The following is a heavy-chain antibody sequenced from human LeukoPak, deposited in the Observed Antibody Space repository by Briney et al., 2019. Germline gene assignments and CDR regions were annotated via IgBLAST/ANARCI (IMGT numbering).Heavy chain of an antibody. Sequence: GGSLRLSCAASGFTFSSCAMSWVRQAPGKGLEWVSSITVSGDNTYNADSVKGRFTISRDNSKNTLYLQMNSLRAEDTAVYYCAKGGPVSGNFFHLDYWGQGTLVTVSS. CDR2: ITVSGDNT. D-gene: IGHD1-26*01. CDR1: GFTFSSCA. V-gene: IGHV3-23*01. CDR3: AKGGPVSGNFFHLDY. J-gene: IGHJ4*02.